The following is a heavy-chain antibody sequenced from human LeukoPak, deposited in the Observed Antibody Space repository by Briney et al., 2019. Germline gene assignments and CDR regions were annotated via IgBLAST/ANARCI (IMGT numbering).Heavy chain of an antibody. CDR3: ARVRGSYGDTANY. Sequence: ASVKASCKASGYSFTSYGISWVRQAPGQGLEWMGWISVHNGNTHYAQKLQGRVTMTTDTSTSTAYMELRSLRSDDTAVYYCARVRGSYGDTANYWGQGTLVTVSS. V-gene: IGHV1-18*04. J-gene: IGHJ4*02. CDR2: ISVHNGNT. CDR1: GYSFTSYG. D-gene: IGHD4-17*01.